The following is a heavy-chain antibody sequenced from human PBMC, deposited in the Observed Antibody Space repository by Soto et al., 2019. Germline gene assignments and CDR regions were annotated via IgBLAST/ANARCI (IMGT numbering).Heavy chain of an antibody. Sequence: EVQLVESGGGLVQPGRSLRLSCAASGFTFDDYAMHWVRQAPGKGLEWVSGISWNSGSIGYADSVKGRFTISRDNAKNSLYLQMNSLRAEDTALYYCARDSSLYYYGSGSGYGMDVWGQGTTVTVSS. CDR3: ARDSSLYYYGSGSGYGMDV. CDR1: GFTFDDYA. CDR2: ISWNSGSI. J-gene: IGHJ6*02. D-gene: IGHD3-10*01. V-gene: IGHV3-9*01.